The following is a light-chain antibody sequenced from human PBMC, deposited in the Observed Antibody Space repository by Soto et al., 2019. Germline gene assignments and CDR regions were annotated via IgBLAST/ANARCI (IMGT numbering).Light chain of an antibody. V-gene: IGLV1-44*01. J-gene: IGLJ2*01. Sequence: QSVLTQPPSASGTPGQRVTISCSGSISNIGTSAVNWYQQLPGMAPKLLIYSNSQRPSGVPDRFSASKSGTSASLAISGLQSEDEAEYYCAAWDGSLNGVVFGGGTKLTVL. CDR1: ISNIGTSA. CDR3: AAWDGSLNGVV. CDR2: SNS.